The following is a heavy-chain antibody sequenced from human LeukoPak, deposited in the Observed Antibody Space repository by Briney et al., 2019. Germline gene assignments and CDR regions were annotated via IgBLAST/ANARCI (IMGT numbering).Heavy chain of an antibody. V-gene: IGHV3-23*01. J-gene: IGHJ4*02. CDR1: GFTFNNYA. D-gene: IGHD3-9*01. Sequence: GGSLRLSCAASGFTFNNYAMAWVRQAPGKGLEWVSALSGSGLSTYYADSVRGRSIISRDNSKNTVDLQLDSLRAEDSALYYCAKSAGYDILTRYQTGNIYYFDYWGQGILVTASS. CDR3: AKSAGYDILTRYQTGNIYYFDY. CDR2: LSGSGLST.